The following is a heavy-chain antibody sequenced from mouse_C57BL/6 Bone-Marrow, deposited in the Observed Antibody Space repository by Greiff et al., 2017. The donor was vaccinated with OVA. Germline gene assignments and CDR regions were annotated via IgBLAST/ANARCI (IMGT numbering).Heavy chain of an antibody. J-gene: IGHJ4*01. CDR3: ARSRDCYSLGSMDY. D-gene: IGHD2-3*01. V-gene: IGHV1-52*01. CDR1: GYTFTSYW. Sequence: VQLQQPGAELVRPGSSVKLSCKASGYTFTSYWMHWVKQRPIQGLEWIGNIDPSDSETHYNQKFKDKATLTVDKSSSTAYMQLSSLTSEDSAVYYCARSRDCYSLGSMDYWGQGTSVTVSS. CDR2: IDPSDSET.